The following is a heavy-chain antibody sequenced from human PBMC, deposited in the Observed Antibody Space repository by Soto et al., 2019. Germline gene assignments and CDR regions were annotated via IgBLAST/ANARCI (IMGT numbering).Heavy chain of an antibody. Sequence: GGSLRLSCAASGFTFSCYSMNWVRQAPGKGLDWVSYISGSSTTKYYADSVKGRFTISRDNAKNALYLQMDSLRADDTAVYYCARRYCSGTSCDSLDSWGQGVLVTVSS. CDR1: GFTFSCYS. V-gene: IGHV3-48*01. CDR3: ARRYCSGTSCDSLDS. J-gene: IGHJ4*02. CDR2: ISGSSTTK. D-gene: IGHD2-15*01.